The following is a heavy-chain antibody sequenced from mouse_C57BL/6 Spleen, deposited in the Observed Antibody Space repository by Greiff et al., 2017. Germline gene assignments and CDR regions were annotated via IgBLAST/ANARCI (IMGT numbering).Heavy chain of an antibody. CDR1: GYSITSGYY. V-gene: IGHV3-6*01. CDR3: AREGDDGYGYFDY. CDR2: ISYDGSN. J-gene: IGHJ2*01. D-gene: IGHD2-3*01. Sequence: EVQVVESGPGLVKPSQSLSLTCSVTGYSITSGYYWNWIRQFPGNKLEWMGYISYDGSNNYNPSLKNRISITRDTSKNQFFLKLNSVTTEDTATYYCAREGDDGYGYFDYWGQGTTLTVSS.